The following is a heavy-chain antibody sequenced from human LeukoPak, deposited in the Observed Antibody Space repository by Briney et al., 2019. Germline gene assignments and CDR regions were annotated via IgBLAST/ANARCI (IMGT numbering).Heavy chain of an antibody. CDR3: ARGPYYYGSGSYYNALPQFGY. Sequence: GASVKVSCKASGGTFSSYAISWVRQAPGQGLEWMGGIIPIFGTANYAQKFQGRVTITADKSTSTAYMELSSLRSEDTAVYYCARGPYYYGSGSYYNALPQFGYWGQGTLVTVSS. CDR2: IIPIFGTA. V-gene: IGHV1-69*06. J-gene: IGHJ4*02. CDR1: GGTFSSYA. D-gene: IGHD3-10*01.